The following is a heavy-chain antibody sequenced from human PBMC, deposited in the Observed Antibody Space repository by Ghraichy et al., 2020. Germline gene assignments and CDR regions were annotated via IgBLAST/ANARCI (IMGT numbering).Heavy chain of an antibody. CDR1: GGSISSSSYY. D-gene: IGHD1-20*01. J-gene: IGHJ3*02. Sequence: ESLNISCTVSGGSISSSSYYWGWLRQPPGKGLEWIGSIYYNESTYYNPSLKSRLTISVDTSKNQFSLKLSSVTAADTAEYYCARQLVTGIKGRGPFDIWGQGTMVTVSS. CDR3: ARQLVTGIKGRGPFDI. CDR2: IYYNEST. V-gene: IGHV4-39*01.